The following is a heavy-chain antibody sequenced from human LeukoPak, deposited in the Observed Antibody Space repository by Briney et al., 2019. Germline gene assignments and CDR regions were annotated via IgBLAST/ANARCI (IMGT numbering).Heavy chain of an antibody. V-gene: IGHV3-72*01. J-gene: IGHJ4*02. CDR3: ARGGGSYRRGRYYFDY. D-gene: IGHD1-26*01. CDR2: SGNKAANFPT. CDR1: GFTFSDYY. Sequence: PGGSLRLSCAASGFTFSDYYMDWVRQAPGKGLEWLARSGNKAANFPTIYAASVRGRFTISRDHSKASLYLQMNSLRAEDTAVYYCARGGGSYRRGRYYFDYWGQGTLVTVSS.